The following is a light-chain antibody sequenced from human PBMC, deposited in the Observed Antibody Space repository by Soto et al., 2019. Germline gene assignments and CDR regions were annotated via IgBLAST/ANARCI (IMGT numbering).Light chain of an antibody. V-gene: IGKV1-5*01. Sequence: DIQMTQSPSTLSASVGERVTITCRASQSIGNWLAWYQQKPGKAPKLLIYDVSALPRGVPSRFSGSGSGTKFTLTIASLQPDDFATYYCQQYETFSGTFGPGTKVDIK. J-gene: IGKJ1*01. CDR2: DVS. CDR3: QQYETFSGT. CDR1: QSIGNW.